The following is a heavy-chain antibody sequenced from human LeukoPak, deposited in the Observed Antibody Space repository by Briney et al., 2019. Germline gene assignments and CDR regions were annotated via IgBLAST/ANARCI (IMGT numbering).Heavy chain of an antibody. CDR1: GFTFSSYA. Sequence: GGSLRLSCAASGFTFSSYAMHWVRQAPGKGLEWVAVISYDGSNKYYADSVKGRFTISRDNSKNTLYLQMNSLRAEDTAVYYCARARKRCEIITLDYWGQGTLATVSS. D-gene: IGHD3-22*01. J-gene: IGHJ4*02. CDR3: ARARKRCEIITLDY. CDR2: ISYDGSNK. V-gene: IGHV3-30-3*01.